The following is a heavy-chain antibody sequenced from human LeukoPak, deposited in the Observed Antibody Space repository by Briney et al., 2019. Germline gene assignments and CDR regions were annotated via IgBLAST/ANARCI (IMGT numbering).Heavy chain of an antibody. J-gene: IGHJ4*02. CDR3: AREIGVLTDY. CDR1: GFTFSSYA. Sequence: GGSLGLSCAASGFTFSSYAMHWVRQAPGKGLEWVAVISYDGSNKYYADSVKGRFTISRDNSKNTLYLQMNSLRAEDTAVYYCAREIGVLTDYWGQGTLVTVSS. CDR2: ISYDGSNK. V-gene: IGHV3-30-3*01. D-gene: IGHD2-21*01.